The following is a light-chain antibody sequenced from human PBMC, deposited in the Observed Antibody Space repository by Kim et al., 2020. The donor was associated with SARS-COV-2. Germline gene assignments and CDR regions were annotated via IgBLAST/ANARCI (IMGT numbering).Light chain of an antibody. CDR3: QQYGSSPKT. Sequence: SPVESATPSCRASQSVSSSYLAWYQQKPGQAPRLLIYGASSRATGIPDRFSGSGSGTAFTLTISRLEPEDFAVYYCQQYGSSPKTFGQGTKVDIK. V-gene: IGKV3-20*01. CDR2: GAS. CDR1: QSVSSSY. J-gene: IGKJ1*01.